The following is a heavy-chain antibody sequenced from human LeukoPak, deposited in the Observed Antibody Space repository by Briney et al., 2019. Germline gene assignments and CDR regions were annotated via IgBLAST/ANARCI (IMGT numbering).Heavy chain of an antibody. Sequence: GGSLRLSCSASGFIFSSFDMYWVRQAPGKGLEYVSAISSNGGSTYYADSVKGRFTISRDNSKSTLNLQMSSLRAEDTAIYYCVKDFRGIPIDYWGQGTLVTVSS. CDR1: GFIFSSFD. CDR3: VKDFRGIPIDY. CDR2: ISSNGGST. D-gene: IGHD3-10*01. J-gene: IGHJ4*02. V-gene: IGHV3-64D*06.